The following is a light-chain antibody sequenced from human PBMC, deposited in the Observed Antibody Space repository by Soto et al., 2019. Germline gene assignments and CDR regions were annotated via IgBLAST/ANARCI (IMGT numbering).Light chain of an antibody. J-gene: IGKJ2*01. CDR3: QQYGSSPLYT. CDR2: GAS. V-gene: IGKV3-20*01. CDR1: QSVSSSY. Sequence: ESVLTQSPGTLSLSPGERATLSCRASQSVSSSYLAGYQQKPGQAPRLLIYGASSRATGIPDRFSGSGSGTDFTLTISRLEPEDFAVYYCQQYGSSPLYTFGQGTKLEIK.